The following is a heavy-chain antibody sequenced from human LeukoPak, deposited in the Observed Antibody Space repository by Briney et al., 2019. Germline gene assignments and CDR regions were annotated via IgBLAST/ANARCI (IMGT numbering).Heavy chain of an antibody. Sequence: SETLSLTCTVSGGSISSYHWSWIRQPPGKGLEWIGYMSYSGSTNYNPSLKSRVTISVDTSKNQFSLKLSSVTAADTAVYFCASGGYCGSTDCYPNWFDPWGQGTLVTVSS. V-gene: IGHV4-59*12. CDR1: GGSISSYH. CDR2: MSYSGST. J-gene: IGHJ5*02. D-gene: IGHD2-2*01. CDR3: ASGGYCGSTDCYPNWFDP.